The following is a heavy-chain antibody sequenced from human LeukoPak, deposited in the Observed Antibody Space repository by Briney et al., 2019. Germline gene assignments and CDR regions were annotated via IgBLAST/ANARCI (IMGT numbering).Heavy chain of an antibody. V-gene: IGHV1-18*01. CDR1: GYTFTSNG. D-gene: IGHD2-21*02. Sequence: GASVKVSCKASGYTFTSNGISWVRQAPGQGHERMGWISAYNGNTNYAQKLQGRVTMTTDTSTSTAYMELRSLRSDDTAVYYCARVCGGGCYSDFDYWGQGTLVTVSS. CDR3: ARVCGGGCYSDFDY. CDR2: ISAYNGNT. J-gene: IGHJ4*02.